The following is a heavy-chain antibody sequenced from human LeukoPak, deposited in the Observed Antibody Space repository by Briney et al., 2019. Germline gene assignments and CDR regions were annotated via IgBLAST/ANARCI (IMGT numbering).Heavy chain of an antibody. CDR1: GFTFSSYG. CDR2: ISYDGSDK. CDR3: AKDVKRAMIVGLDY. D-gene: IGHD3-22*01. J-gene: IGHJ4*02. Sequence: GGSLRLSCAASGFTFSSYGMHWVHQAPGKGLEWVAVISYDGSDKYYADSVKGRFTISRDNSKNTLYLQMNSLRAEDTAVYYCAKDVKRAMIVGLDYWGQGTLVTASS. V-gene: IGHV3-30*18.